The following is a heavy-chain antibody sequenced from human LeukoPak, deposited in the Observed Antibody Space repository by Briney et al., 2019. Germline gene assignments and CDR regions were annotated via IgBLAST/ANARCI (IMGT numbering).Heavy chain of an antibody. CDR2: ISGSGGST. Sequence: GGSLRLSCVASGFTFSSYAMSWVRQAPGKGLEWVSAISGSGGSTYYADSVKGRFTISRDNSKNTLYLQMNSLRAEDTAVYYCRAYYDYVWGSYRQYDYWGQGTLVTVSS. J-gene: IGHJ4*02. D-gene: IGHD3-16*02. V-gene: IGHV3-23*01. CDR1: GFTFSSYA. CDR3: RAYYDYVWGSYRQYDY.